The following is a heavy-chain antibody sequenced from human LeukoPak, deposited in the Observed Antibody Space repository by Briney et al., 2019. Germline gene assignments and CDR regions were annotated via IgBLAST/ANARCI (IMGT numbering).Heavy chain of an antibody. CDR2: ISYDGSNK. J-gene: IGHJ3*02. CDR1: GFTFSSYA. V-gene: IGHV3-30-3*01. D-gene: IGHD3-16*01. Sequence: GGSLRLSCAASGFTFSSYAMHWVRQAPGKGLEWVAVISYDGSNKYYADSVKGRFTISRDNSKNTLYLQMNSVRAEDTAVYYCARDWGAVGAFDIWGKGTMVTVS. CDR3: ARDWGAVGAFDI.